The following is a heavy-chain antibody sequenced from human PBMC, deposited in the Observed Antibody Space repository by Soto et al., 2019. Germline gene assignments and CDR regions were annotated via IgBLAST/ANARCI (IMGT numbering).Heavy chain of an antibody. CDR3: ARQADRAPTVVRF. Sequence: SETLSLTCTVSGGSTSSGGYYWRWIRQHPGKGLEWIGYIYYSGSTYYNPSLKSRVTISVDTSKNQFSLKLSSVTAADTAVYYCARQADRAPTVVRFWGQGTLVTVSS. D-gene: IGHD4-17*01. CDR2: IYYSGST. J-gene: IGHJ4*02. V-gene: IGHV4-31*03. CDR1: GGSTSSGGYY.